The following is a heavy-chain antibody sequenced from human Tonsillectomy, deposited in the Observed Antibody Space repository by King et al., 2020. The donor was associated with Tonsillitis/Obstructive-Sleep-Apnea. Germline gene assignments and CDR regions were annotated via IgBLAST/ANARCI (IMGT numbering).Heavy chain of an antibody. Sequence: GQLVQSGGGLVKPGGSLRLSCAASGFTFSSYSMNWVRQAPGKGLEWVSSISSSSSYIYYADSVKGRFTISRDNAKNSLYLQMNSLRAEDTAVYYCARVKVTTSIVYGYGMDVWGQGTTVTVSS. D-gene: IGHD4-11*01. CDR1: GFTFSSYS. CDR3: ARVKVTTSIVYGYGMDV. J-gene: IGHJ6*02. V-gene: IGHV3-21*01. CDR2: ISSSSSYI.